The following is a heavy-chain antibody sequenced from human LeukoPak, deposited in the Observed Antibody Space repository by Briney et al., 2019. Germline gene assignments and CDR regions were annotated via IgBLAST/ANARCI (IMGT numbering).Heavy chain of an antibody. D-gene: IGHD6-6*01. CDR1: GFTFSSYA. J-gene: IGHJ4*02. CDR3: AKEYSSSSFV. V-gene: IGHV3-23*01. CDR2: ISGSGGST. Sequence: SGGSLRLSCAASGFTFSSYAMSWVRQAPGQGLEGVSAISGSGGSTYYADTVKGRFTISTDNAKNTLYLQMNSLRAEDTAVYYCAKEYSSSSFVWGEGTLVTVSS.